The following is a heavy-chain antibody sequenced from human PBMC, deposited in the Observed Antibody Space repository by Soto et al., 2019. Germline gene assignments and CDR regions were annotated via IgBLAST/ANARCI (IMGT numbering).Heavy chain of an antibody. CDR3: ARDREPNLRYYYHYRMDA. Sequence: ASVKASGKASGYTFTGYYMHWVRQAPGQGLEWMGWINPNSGGTNYAQKCQGWVTMTRDTSISTAYMELSRRRSDDTAVYYCARDREPNLRYYYHYRMDAWGQGSTVTVS. V-gene: IGHV1-2*04. CDR2: INPNSGGT. J-gene: IGHJ6*02. D-gene: IGHD1-1*01. CDR1: GYTFTGYY.